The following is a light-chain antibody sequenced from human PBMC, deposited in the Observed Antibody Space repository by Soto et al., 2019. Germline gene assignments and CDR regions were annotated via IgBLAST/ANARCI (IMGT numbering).Light chain of an antibody. J-gene: IGLJ1*01. V-gene: IGLV2-14*03. CDR1: SSDVGAYNF. CDR3: SSYTSSSTHV. CDR2: DAS. Sequence: QSVLTQPASVSGSPGQSITISCTGTSSDVGAYNFVSWYQQHPGKVPKLMIFDASSRPSGVSDRFSGSKSGNTASLTISGPQIEAEADYPCSSYTSSSTHVFGSGTKLTVL.